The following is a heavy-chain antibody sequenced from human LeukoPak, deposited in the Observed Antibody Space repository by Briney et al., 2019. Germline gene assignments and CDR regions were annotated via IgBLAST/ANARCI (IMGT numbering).Heavy chain of an antibody. Sequence: GGSLRLSCAASGFTFSSYAMHWVRQAPGKGLEWVAVISYDGSNKYYADSVKGRFTISRDNSKNTLYLQMNSLRAEDTAIYYCAKEPAYCGGDCYSLLDYWGQGTLVTVSS. CDR2: ISYDGSNK. CDR3: AKEPAYCGGDCYSLLDY. CDR1: GFTFSSYA. D-gene: IGHD2-21*02. J-gene: IGHJ4*02. V-gene: IGHV3-30-3*01.